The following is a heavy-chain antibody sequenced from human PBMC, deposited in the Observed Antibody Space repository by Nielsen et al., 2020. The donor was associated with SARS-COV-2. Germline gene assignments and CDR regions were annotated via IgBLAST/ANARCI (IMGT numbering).Heavy chain of an antibody. CDR1: GDSVSSSSAA. CDR2: TYYRSKWYN. Sequence: SQTLSLTCAISGDSVSSSSAAWNWIRQSPSRGLEWLGRTYYRSKWYNDYAVSVKSRITINPDTSKNQFSLHLNSVTPEDTAVYYCARGSFLRSGTSCYLYWSQGTLVTVSS. D-gene: IGHD2-2*01. V-gene: IGHV6-1*01. J-gene: IGHJ4*02. CDR3: ARGSFLRSGTSCYLY.